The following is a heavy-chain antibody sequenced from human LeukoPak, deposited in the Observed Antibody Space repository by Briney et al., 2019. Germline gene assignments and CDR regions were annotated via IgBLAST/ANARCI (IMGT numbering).Heavy chain of an antibody. CDR1: GVTFSSYS. CDR2: ISSSSSYI. J-gene: IGHJ3*02. Sequence: GGSLRLSCAASGVTFSSYSMNCVRQAPGKGLEWVSSISSSSSYIYYADSVKGRFTISRENAKNSLYLQMNSLRAEDTAVYYCARVSAGRLHDAFDIWGQGTMVTVSS. CDR3: ARVSAGRLHDAFDI. V-gene: IGHV3-21*01.